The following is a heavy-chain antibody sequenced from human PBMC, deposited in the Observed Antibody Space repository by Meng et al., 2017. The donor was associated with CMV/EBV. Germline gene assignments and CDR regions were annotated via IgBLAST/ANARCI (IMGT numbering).Heavy chain of an antibody. CDR2: IYWDDDK. CDR1: GFSTSTSGVG. Sequence: QISLKGSGPTLGQTTPNLTLNCTFSGFSTSTSGVGVGWIRQPPGKALEWLAIIYWDDDKRYSPSLKSRLTITKDTSKNQVVLTMTNMDPVDTATYYCAHRGSYGYHGYWGQGTLVTVSS. D-gene: IGHD5-18*01. V-gene: IGHV2-5*02. J-gene: IGHJ4*02. CDR3: AHRGSYGYHGY.